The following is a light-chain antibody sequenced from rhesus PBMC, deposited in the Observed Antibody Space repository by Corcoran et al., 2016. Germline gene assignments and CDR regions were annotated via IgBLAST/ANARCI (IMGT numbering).Light chain of an antibody. CDR3: QQYSSAPPWT. J-gene: IGKJ1*01. CDR2: KAS. CDR1: QGIASW. V-gene: IGKV1-21*01. Sequence: DIQMTQSPSSLSASVGDRVTITCRASQGIASWLAWYQQRPGKAPKLLIYKASSLQSGVPSRFRGSGSGTDFTRTISSLQPEDFATYYGQQYSSAPPWTFGQGTKVEIK.